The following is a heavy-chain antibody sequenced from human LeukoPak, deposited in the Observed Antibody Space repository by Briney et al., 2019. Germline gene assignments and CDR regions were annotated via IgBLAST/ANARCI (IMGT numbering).Heavy chain of an antibody. CDR2: ISGSGGST. CDR1: GLTFSSYA. D-gene: IGHD3-22*01. CDR3: AKDLYYYDSSGYLDY. V-gene: IGHV3-23*01. J-gene: IGHJ4*02. Sequence: GGSLRLSCAASGLTFSSYAMSWVRQAPGKGLEWVSAISGSGGSTYYADSVKGRFTISRDNSKNTLYLQMNSLRAEDTAVYYCAKDLYYYDSSGYLDYWGQGTLVTVSS.